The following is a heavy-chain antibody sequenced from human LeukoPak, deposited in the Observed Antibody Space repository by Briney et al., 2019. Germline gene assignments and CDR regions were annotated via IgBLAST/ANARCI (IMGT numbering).Heavy chain of an antibody. D-gene: IGHD4-17*01. CDR2: ITSSCGTI. CDR1: GFTFSDYY. V-gene: IGHV3-11*01. CDR3: AREKLYGAPEWTVDY. Sequence: GGSLRLSCAASGFTFSDYYMSWIRKAPGKGLEWLAYITSSCGTIFYADSVKGRFTLSRDNATNSVYLQMDSLRVGDTAVYYCAREKLYGAPEWTVDYWGQGTLVTVSS. J-gene: IGHJ4*02.